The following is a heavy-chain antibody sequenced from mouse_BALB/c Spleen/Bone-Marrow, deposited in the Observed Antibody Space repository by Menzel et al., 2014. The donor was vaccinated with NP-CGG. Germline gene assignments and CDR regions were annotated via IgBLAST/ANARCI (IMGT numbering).Heavy chain of an antibody. CDR2: IDPANGNT. CDR1: GFNIKDTY. Sequence: EVKLQESGAELVKPGASVRLSCTASGFNIKDTYMHWVKQRPEQGLEWIGRIDPANGNTKYDPKFQGKATITADTSSNTAYLQLSSLTSEDTAVYYCAMYYYGSSLFADGGQGTLVTVSA. V-gene: IGHV14-3*02. D-gene: IGHD1-1*01. CDR3: AMYYYGSSLFAD. J-gene: IGHJ3*01.